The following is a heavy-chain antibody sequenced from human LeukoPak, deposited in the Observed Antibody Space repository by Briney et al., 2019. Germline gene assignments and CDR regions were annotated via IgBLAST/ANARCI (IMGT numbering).Heavy chain of an antibody. D-gene: IGHD3-16*01. CDR1: GFTFSNYA. CDR2: SGSGGDT. Sequence: GGSLRLSCVASGFTFSNYAMNWVRQAPGKGLEWVSVSGSGGDTYYVDSVKGRFTISRDNSKNTLFLQMNSLRAEDTAVYYCARDVALGDNALDIWGQGTMVTVSS. V-gene: IGHV3-23*01. CDR3: ARDVALGDNALDI. J-gene: IGHJ3*02.